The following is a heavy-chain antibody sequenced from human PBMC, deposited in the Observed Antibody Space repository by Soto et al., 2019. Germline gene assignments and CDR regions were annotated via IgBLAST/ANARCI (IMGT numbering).Heavy chain of an antibody. J-gene: IGHJ4*02. CDR2: ISGSGGST. CDR3: AKGRPIVVVTAPFFDY. Sequence: LRLSCAASGFTFSSYAMSWVREAPVKGLEWVSAISGSGGSTYYADSVKGRFTISRDNSKNTLYLQMNSLRAEDTAVYYCAKGRPIVVVTAPFFDYWGQGTLVTVSS. CDR1: GFTFSSYA. V-gene: IGHV3-23*01. D-gene: IGHD2-21*02.